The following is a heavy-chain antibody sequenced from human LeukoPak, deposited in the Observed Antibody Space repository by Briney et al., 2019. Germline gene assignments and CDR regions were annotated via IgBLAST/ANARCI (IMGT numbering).Heavy chain of an antibody. Sequence: GRSLRLSCAASGFTFDDYAMHWVRQAPGKGLEWVSGISWNSGSIGYADSVKGRFTISRDNAKNSLYLQMNSLRAEDTAVYYCARDRTVSSYYGMDVWGQGTTVTVSS. CDR3: ARDRTVSSYYGMDV. V-gene: IGHV3-9*01. CDR2: ISWNSGSI. J-gene: IGHJ6*02. D-gene: IGHD3-3*02. CDR1: GFTFDDYA.